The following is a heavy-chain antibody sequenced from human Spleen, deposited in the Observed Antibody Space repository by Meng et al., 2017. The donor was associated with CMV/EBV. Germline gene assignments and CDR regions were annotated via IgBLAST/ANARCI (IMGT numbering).Heavy chain of an antibody. CDR3: ARDQQLIPAEYFQH. V-gene: IGHV1-18*01. D-gene: IGHD6-13*01. J-gene: IGHJ1*01. CDR2: ISDYNGNT. Sequence: QVQLVQSGAEVNKPGASVKVSWKASGYTFTSYGMSWLRQAPGQGLEWMGWISDYNGNTIYAQKVQGRVTMTTDASTNTAYLELRSLRSDDTAVYYCARDQQLIPAEYFQHWGPGTLVTVSS. CDR1: GYTFTSYG.